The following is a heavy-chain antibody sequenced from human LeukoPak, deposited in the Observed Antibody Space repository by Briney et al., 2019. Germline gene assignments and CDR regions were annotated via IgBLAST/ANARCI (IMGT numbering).Heavy chain of an antibody. V-gene: IGHV1-69*13. D-gene: IGHD2-2*02. CDR3: ASGRMGCSSTSCHNSSYYYMDV. J-gene: IGHJ6*03. CDR2: IIPIFGTA. CDR1: GGTFSSYA. Sequence: SVKVSCKASGGTFSSYAISWVRQAPGQGRECMGGIIPIFGTANYAQKFQGRVTITADEPTSTAYSDVHSLRSAHTAVCYWASGRMGCSSTSCHNSSYYYMDVWGKGNTVTVSS.